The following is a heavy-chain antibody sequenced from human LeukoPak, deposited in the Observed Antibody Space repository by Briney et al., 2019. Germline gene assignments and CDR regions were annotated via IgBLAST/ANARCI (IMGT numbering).Heavy chain of an antibody. D-gene: IGHD6-19*01. CDR1: GYTFSSYS. V-gene: IGHV3-21*01. CDR2: ISSSSSYI. Sequence: GGSLRLSCAASGYTFSSYSMNGVRQAPGKGLEWVSSISSSSSYIYYADSVKGRFTISRDNAKNSLYLQMNSLRAEDTAVYYCARDLIAVAGQYWGQGTLVTVSS. CDR3: ARDLIAVAGQY. J-gene: IGHJ4*02.